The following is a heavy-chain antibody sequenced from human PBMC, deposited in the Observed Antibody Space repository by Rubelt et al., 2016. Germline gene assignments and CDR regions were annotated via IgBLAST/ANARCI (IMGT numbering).Heavy chain of an antibody. CDR2: IYSGGST. D-gene: IGHD3-3*01. J-gene: IGHJ5*02. CDR1: GFTVSSNY. V-gene: IGHV3-53*01. Sequence: VQLVESGGGLIQPGGSLRLSCAASGFTVSSNYMSWVRQAPGKGLEWVSVIYSGGSTYYADSVKGRFTISRANSKNPLFLQRNGRGAEDTAVYCCAKEPDVWSAQNWFDPWGQGTLVTVSS. CDR3: AKEPDVWSAQNWFDP.